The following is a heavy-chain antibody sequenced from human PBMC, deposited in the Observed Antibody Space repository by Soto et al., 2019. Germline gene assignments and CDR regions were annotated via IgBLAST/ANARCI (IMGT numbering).Heavy chain of an antibody. CDR1: GFTFGDYA. Sequence: GGSLRLSCTASGFTFGDYAMSWFRQAPGKGLEWVGFIRSKAYGGTTEYAASVKGRFTISRDDSKSIAYLQMNSLKTEDTAVYYCTSQGDKLLLSLLVNYWGQGTLVTVSS. CDR3: TSQGDKLLLSLLVNY. CDR2: IRSKAYGGTT. D-gene: IGHD2-15*01. J-gene: IGHJ4*02. V-gene: IGHV3-49*03.